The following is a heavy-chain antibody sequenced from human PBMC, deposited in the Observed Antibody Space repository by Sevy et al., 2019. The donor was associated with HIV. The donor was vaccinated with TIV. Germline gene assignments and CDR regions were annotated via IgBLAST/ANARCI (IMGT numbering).Heavy chain of an antibody. J-gene: IGHJ4*02. CDR2: INQDASVN. Sequence: GGSLRLSCVASGFSLNTYWMLWVSQAPGKGLEWVANINQDASVNYYADSVKGRFTISRDNARNLVSLQMNILRVEDTALYYCVRAIATVDSFWGQGTLVTVSS. D-gene: IGHD6-13*01. CDR3: VRAIATVDSF. CDR1: GFSLNTYW. V-gene: IGHV3-7*01.